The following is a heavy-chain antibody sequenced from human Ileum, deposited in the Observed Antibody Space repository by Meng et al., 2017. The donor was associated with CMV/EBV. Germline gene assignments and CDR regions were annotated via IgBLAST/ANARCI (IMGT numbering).Heavy chain of an antibody. V-gene: IGHV3-7*01. D-gene: IGHD3-22*01. CDR3: ARMHNSYDSSGYYAHFDY. Sequence: GESLKISCAASGFTFSSYWMSWVRQAPGKGLEWVANIKQDGSEKYYVDSVKGRFTISRDNAKNSLYLQMNSLRAEDTAVYYCARMHNSYDSSGYYAHFDYWGQGILV. J-gene: IGHJ4*02. CDR2: IKQDGSEK. CDR1: GFTFSSYW.